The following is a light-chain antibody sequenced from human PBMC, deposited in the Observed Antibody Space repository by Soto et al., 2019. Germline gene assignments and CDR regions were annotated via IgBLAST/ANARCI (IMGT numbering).Light chain of an antibody. J-gene: IGKJ5*01. V-gene: IGKV3-11*01. CDR2: DAS. CDR1: QSANSN. Sequence: ERVMTQSPATLSLSPGERATLSCRASQSANSNLAWYQQKPGQAPRLLVYDASNRATGIPARFSGSGSGTDFTLTISSLEPEDFAVYYCQQSSNWPPITFGQGTRLEIK. CDR3: QQSSNWPPIT.